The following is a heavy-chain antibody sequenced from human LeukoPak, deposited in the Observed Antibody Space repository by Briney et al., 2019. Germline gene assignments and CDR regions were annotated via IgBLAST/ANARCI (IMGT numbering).Heavy chain of an antibody. CDR2: INHSGST. V-gene: IGHV4-34*01. CDR3: ARVLPATRDYYYYYYMDV. CDR1: GGSFSGYY. Sequence: TTSETLSLTCAVYGGSFSGYYWRWIRQPPGKGLEWIGEINHSGSTNYYPSLKSPVTISVDTSKNQFSLKLSSVTAADTAVYYCARVLPATRDYYYYYYMDVWGKGTTVTISS. J-gene: IGHJ6*03.